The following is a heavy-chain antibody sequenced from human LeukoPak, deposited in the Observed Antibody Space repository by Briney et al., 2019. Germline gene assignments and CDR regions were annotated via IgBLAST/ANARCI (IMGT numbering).Heavy chain of an antibody. CDR3: ARDLRIYYYDSSGYYLDS. D-gene: IGHD3-22*01. CDR1: GYTFTSYG. J-gene: IGHJ4*02. Sequence: ASVKVSCKASGYTFTSYGISWVRQAPGQGLEWMGWISAYNGNTNYAQKLQGRVTMTTDTSTSTAYMELRSLRSDDTAVYYCARDLRIYYYDSSGYYLDSWGQGTLVTVSS. V-gene: IGHV1-18*01. CDR2: ISAYNGNT.